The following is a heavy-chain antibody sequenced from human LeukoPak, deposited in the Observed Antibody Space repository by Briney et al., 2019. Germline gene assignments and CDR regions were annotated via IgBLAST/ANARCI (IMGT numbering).Heavy chain of an antibody. D-gene: IGHD3-10*01. CDR1: GDSISSYY. J-gene: IGHJ4*02. Sequence: SETLSLTCSVSGDSISSYYWNWIRQPAGKGLEWIGLIYTSGTTNYNPSLKSRVTMSLDTPKNQFSLKLTSATAADTAVYYCATGGRECGSGSYYKGGYDYFFDHWGQGILVTVSS. CDR3: ATGGRECGSGSYYKGGYDYFFDH. V-gene: IGHV4-4*07. CDR2: IYTSGTT.